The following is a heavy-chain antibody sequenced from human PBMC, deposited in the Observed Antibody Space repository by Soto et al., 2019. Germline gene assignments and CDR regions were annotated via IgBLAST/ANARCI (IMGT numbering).Heavy chain of an antibody. D-gene: IGHD4-17*01. CDR3: ARDPHPTANLIFDF. CDR1: GFTFSNHA. V-gene: IGHV3-30-3*01. Sequence: ESGGGVVQPGRSLRLSCPASGFTFSNHAMHWLRLAPGKGLEWVALISYDGSDKYYADSVKGRFTISKDHSKNTLYLQMNSLRPEDTAVYYCARDPHPTANLIFDFWGQGTLVTVSS. J-gene: IGHJ4*02. CDR2: ISYDGSDK.